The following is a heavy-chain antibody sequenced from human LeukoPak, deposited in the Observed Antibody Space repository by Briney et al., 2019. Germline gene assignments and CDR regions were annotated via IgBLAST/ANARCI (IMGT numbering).Heavy chain of an antibody. CDR1: GGFFSGYY. CDR2: INRCGST. D-gene: IGHD2-2*01. V-gene: IGHV4-34*01. CDR3: ARGVKGPGYCSSTSCLEGFDY. J-gene: IGHJ4*02. Sequence: SDTLSLTCAVYGGFFSGYYWSWIRQPPGKGLEWIGEINRCGSTNYNPSLKSRVTISVDTSKNQFSLKLSSVTAADTAVYYCARGVKGPGYCSSTSCLEGFDYWGQRTLVTVSS.